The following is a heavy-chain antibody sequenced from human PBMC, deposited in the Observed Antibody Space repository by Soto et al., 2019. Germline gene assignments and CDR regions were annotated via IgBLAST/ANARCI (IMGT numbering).Heavy chain of an antibody. CDR1: GFIFSSYG. V-gene: IGHV3-30*18. CDR3: AKDVGRYNYGMDV. CDR2: TTYEGSNN. D-gene: IGHD3-10*01. Sequence: QVQLVESGGGVVQPGRSLRLSCAASGFIFSSYGMHWVRQAPGKGLEWVAVTTYEGSNNYYADSVKGRFTISRDNSKNTLYLQMNSLRAEDTAVYYGAKDVGRYNYGMDVWGQGTTFTVSS. J-gene: IGHJ6*02.